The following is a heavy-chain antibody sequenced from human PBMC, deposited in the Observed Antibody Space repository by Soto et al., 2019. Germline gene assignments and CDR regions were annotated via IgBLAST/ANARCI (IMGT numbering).Heavy chain of an antibody. J-gene: IGHJ6*02. CDR2: ISPSDSAA. CDR1: GFTFSRYE. V-gene: IGHV3-48*03. Sequence: EEQLVESGGGLVHPGGSLRLSCSASGFTFSRYEMNWVRQGPGRVLEWISYISPSDSAAYYADSVKGRFTISRDNAKNTLILQMNSLRAEDTAVYYCARTLKNQLPPYYYAMDVWGQGTTVTVSS. D-gene: IGHD1-1*01. CDR3: ARTLKNQLPPYYYAMDV.